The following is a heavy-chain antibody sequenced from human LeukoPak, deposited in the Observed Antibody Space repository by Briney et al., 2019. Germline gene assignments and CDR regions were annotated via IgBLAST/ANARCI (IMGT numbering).Heavy chain of an antibody. Sequence: ASVKVSCEASGYTFTGYYMHWVRQAPGQGLEWMGWINPNSGGTNYAQKFQGRVTMTSDTSISTAYMELSRLRSDDTAVYYCARGPMPYSGSPFIDYWGQGTLVTVSS. CDR2: INPNSGGT. V-gene: IGHV1-2*02. J-gene: IGHJ4*02. CDR3: ARGPMPYSGSPFIDY. CDR1: GYTFTGYY. D-gene: IGHD1-26*01.